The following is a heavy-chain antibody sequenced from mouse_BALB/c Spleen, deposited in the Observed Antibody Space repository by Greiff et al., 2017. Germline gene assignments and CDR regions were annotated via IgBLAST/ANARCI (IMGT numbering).Heavy chain of an antibody. Sequence: VQRVESGPGLVAPSQSLSITCTVSGFSLTSYGVHWVRQPPGKGLEWLGVIWAGGSTNYNSALMSRLSISKDNSKSQVFLKMNSLQTDDTAMYYCARGAYYGNSWFAYWGQGTLVTVSA. D-gene: IGHD2-10*01. J-gene: IGHJ3*01. CDR1: GFSLTSYG. CDR3: ARGAYYGNSWFAY. V-gene: IGHV2-9*02. CDR2: IWAGGST.